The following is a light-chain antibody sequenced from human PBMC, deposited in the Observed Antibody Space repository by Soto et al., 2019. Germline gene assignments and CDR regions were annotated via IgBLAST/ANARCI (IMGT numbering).Light chain of an antibody. V-gene: IGKV3-20*01. CDR1: QTVNNNY. Sequence: EIVLTQPPGPLSVSPGDRVTLSCRASQTVNNNYLAWYQQKPGQAPRLLIYGASTPATGTPARFSGSGSGTHFTLTVSRLEPEDLGVYYCQQYGGSAPWTFGPGTKVDMK. J-gene: IGKJ1*01. CDR2: GAS. CDR3: QQYGGSAPWT.